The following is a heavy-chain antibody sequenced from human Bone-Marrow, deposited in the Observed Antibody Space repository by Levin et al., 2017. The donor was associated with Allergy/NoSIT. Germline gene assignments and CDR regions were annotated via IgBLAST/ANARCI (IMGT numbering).Heavy chain of an antibody. D-gene: IGHD4-17*01. J-gene: IGHJ4*02. Sequence: NTSETLSLTCTVSGASIRGFYWTWIRQSAGKGLEWIGRIYTSGSTNSNPSLKSRVTMSLDTPKNQFSLKLMSVTAADTAVYYCARGNVASGDYVLFDFWGQGTLVTVSS. CDR1: GASIRGFY. V-gene: IGHV4-4*07. CDR3: ARGNVASGDYVLFDF. CDR2: IYTSGST.